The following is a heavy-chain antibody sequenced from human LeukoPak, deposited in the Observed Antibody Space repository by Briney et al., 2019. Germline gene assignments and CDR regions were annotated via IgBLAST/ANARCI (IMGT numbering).Heavy chain of an antibody. V-gene: IGHV3-23*01. J-gene: IGHJ4*02. CDR2: ISGSGGST. Sequence: PGGSLRLSCAASGFTFSSYAMSWVRRAPGKGLEWVSAISGSGGSTYYADSVKGRFTISRDNAKNSLYLQMNSLSAEDTGVYYCARDRNVITMVRGGNDYWGQGTLVTVSS. D-gene: IGHD3-10*01. CDR3: ARDRNVITMVRGGNDY. CDR1: GFTFSSYA.